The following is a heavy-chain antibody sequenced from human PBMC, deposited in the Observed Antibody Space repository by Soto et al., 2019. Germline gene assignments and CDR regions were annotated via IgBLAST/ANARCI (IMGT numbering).Heavy chain of an antibody. CDR2: ISRSSTTI. V-gene: IGHV3-48*02. CDR3: ARDVNCSALAFDY. CDR1: GFTFSSYS. Sequence: EMQLVESGGGLVQPGGSLRLSCAASGFTFSSYSMNWVRQAPGKGLEWVSFISRSSTTIYYADSVKGRFTIARDNAKNALYLQVNSLRDGDTAVYYGARDVNCSALAFDYWGQGTLVTVSS. J-gene: IGHJ4*02. D-gene: IGHD6-19*01.